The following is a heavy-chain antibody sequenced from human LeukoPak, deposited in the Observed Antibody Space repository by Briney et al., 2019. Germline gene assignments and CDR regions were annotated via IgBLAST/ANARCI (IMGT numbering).Heavy chain of an antibody. CDR2: IIPILGIA. CDR1: GGTFSSYA. J-gene: IGHJ4*02. D-gene: IGHD3-22*01. CDR3: ARAGRQYYYDSSGYYHY. V-gene: IGHV1-69*04. Sequence: GASVKVSCKASGGTFSSYAISWVRQAPGQGLEWMGRIIPILGIANYAQKFQGRVTITADKSTSTAYMELSSLRSEDTAVYYCARAGRQYYYDSSGYYHYWGQGTLVTVSS.